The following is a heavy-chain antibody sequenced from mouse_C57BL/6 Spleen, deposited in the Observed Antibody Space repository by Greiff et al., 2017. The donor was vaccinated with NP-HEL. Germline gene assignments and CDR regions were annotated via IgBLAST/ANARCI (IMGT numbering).Heavy chain of an antibody. D-gene: IGHD2-4*01. J-gene: IGHJ1*03. V-gene: IGHV1-64*01. CDR2: IHPNSGST. CDR1: GYTFTSYW. CDR3: ARGYDYGWYFDV. Sequence: VQLQQPGAELVKPGASVKLSCKASGYTFTSYWMHWVKQRPGQGLEWIGMIHPNSGSTNYNEKFKSKATLTVDKSSSTAYMQLSSLTSEDSAVYYCARGYDYGWYFDVWGTGTTVTVSS.